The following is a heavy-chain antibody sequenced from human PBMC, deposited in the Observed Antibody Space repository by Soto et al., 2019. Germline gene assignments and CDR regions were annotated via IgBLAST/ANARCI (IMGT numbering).Heavy chain of an antibody. J-gene: IGHJ4*02. D-gene: IGHD2-15*01. CDR1: SGSISSSNW. V-gene: IGHV4-4*02. Sequence: SETLSLTCAVSSGSISSSNWWSWVRQPPGKGLEWIGEIYHSGSTNYNPSLKSRVTISVDKSKNQFSLKLSSVTAADTAVYYCARDYCSGGSCYSHWGQGTLVTVSS. CDR3: ARDYCSGGSCYSH. CDR2: IYHSGST.